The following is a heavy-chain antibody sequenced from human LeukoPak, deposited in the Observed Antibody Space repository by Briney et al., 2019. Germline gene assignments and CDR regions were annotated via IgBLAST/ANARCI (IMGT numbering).Heavy chain of an antibody. CDR3: ARHVFLATGTINWFDP. V-gene: IGHV5-51*01. CDR1: GYSFTTNW. CDR2: IYPGDSDT. D-gene: IGHD1-7*01. J-gene: IGHJ5*02. Sequence: GESLKISCKASGYSFTTNWIGWVRQMPGKGLEWLGIIYPGDSDTRYSPSFQGQVTISADKSISTACLQWSSLKASDTAMYYCARHVFLATGTINWFDPWGQGTLVTVSS.